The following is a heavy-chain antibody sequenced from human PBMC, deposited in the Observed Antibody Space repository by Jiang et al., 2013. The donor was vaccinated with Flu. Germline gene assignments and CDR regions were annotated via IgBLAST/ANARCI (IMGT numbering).Heavy chain of an antibody. CDR2: IYYSGST. CDR3: ARQGKGIVVVPAAFGKDY. Sequence: IGSIYYSGSTYYNPSLKSRVTISVDTSKNQFSLKLSSVTAADTAVYYCARQGKGIVVVPAAFGKDYWGQGTLVTVSS. V-gene: IGHV4-39*01. J-gene: IGHJ4*02. D-gene: IGHD2-2*01.